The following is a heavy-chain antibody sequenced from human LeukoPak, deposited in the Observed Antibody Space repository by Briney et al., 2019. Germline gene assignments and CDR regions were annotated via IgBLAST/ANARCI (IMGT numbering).Heavy chain of an antibody. D-gene: IGHD1-26*01. Sequence: TGGSLRLSCAASGFTFSSYEMNWVRQAPGKGLEWVAVTSPDEGLKFYGDSVKGRFTISRDNSKNTMYLQMNNLREEDTAVYYCTRDPILGAPDYFDYWGQGTLVTVSS. CDR2: TSPDEGLK. J-gene: IGHJ4*02. V-gene: IGHV3-30*04. CDR1: GFTFSSYE. CDR3: TRDPILGAPDYFDY.